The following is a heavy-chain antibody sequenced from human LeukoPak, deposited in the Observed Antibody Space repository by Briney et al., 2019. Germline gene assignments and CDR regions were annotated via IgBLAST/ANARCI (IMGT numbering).Heavy chain of an antibody. CDR1: GYSISSGYY. V-gene: IGHV4-61*01. J-gene: IGHJ3*02. CDR3: ARGQLGSAFDI. Sequence: SETLSLTCTVSGYSISSGYYWGWIRQPPGKGLEWIGYIYYSGSTNYNPSLKSRVTISVDTSKNQFSLKLSSVTAADTAVYYCARGQLGSAFDIWGQGTMVTVSS. D-gene: IGHD1-1*01. CDR2: IYYSGST.